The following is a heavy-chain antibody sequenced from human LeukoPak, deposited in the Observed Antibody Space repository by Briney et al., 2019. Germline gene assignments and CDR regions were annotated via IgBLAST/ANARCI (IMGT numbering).Heavy chain of an antibody. CDR2: IYYSGST. Sequence: SQTLSLTCTVSGGSISSGGYYWSWIRQHPGKGLEWIGYIYYSGSTYYNPSLKSRVTISVDTSKNQFSLKLSSVTAADTAVYYCAVTPKGYSYGFGDYYYYSMDVWGQGTTVTVSS. D-gene: IGHD5-18*01. CDR3: AVTPKGYSYGFGDYYYYSMDV. J-gene: IGHJ6*02. CDR1: GGSISSGGYY. V-gene: IGHV4-31*03.